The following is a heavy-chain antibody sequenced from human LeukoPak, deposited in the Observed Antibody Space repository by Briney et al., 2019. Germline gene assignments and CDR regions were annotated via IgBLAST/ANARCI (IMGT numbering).Heavy chain of an antibody. Sequence: SETLSLTCTGSGGSISSYYWSWIRQPPGKGLEWIGYIYYSGSTNYNPSLKSRVTISVDTSKNQFSLKLSSVTAADTAVYYCARDRGLYGMDVWGQGTTVTVSS. CDR2: IYYSGST. D-gene: IGHD3-10*01. J-gene: IGHJ6*02. V-gene: IGHV4-59*01. CDR3: ARDRGLYGMDV. CDR1: GGSISSYY.